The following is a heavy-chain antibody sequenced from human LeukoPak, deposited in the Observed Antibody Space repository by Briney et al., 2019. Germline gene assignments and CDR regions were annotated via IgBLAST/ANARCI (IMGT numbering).Heavy chain of an antibody. J-gene: IGHJ4*02. CDR3: ARLNGRFWDFDY. CDR1: GGSISSSSYY. CDR2: IYYSGST. D-gene: IGHD1-26*01. V-gene: IGHV4-39*01. Sequence: SETLSLTCTVSGGSISSSSYYWGWIRQPPGKGLEWIGSIYYSGSTYYNPSLKSRVTISVDTSKNQFSLKLSSVTAADTAVYYCARLNGRFWDFDYWGQGTLVTVSS.